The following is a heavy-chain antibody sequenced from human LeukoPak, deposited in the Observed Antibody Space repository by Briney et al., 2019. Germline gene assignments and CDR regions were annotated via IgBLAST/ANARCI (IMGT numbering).Heavy chain of an antibody. V-gene: IGHV1-2*02. CDR3: ARGGFHHGFDF. Sequence: GASVKVSCKASGYTFRDYYMHWVRQAPGQGLEWMGWIDPKSGGPNYAQKFQGGVTLTSDTSISTSYMELSRLTSDDTAVYYCARGGFHHGFDFWGQGTVVTVSS. CDR2: IDPKSGGP. CDR1: GYTFRDYY. J-gene: IGHJ3*01.